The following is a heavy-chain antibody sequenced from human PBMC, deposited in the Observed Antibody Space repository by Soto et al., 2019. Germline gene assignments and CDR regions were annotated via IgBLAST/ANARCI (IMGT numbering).Heavy chain of an antibody. CDR2: IKQDGSEK. J-gene: IGHJ3*02. D-gene: IGHD1-26*01. Sequence: GGSLRLSCAASGFTFSTYWMSWVRQAPGKGLEWVANIKQDGSEKYYVDSVKGRFTISRDNAKNSLYLQMNSLRAEDTAVYYCARDRESRAFDIWGQGTMVTVSS. CDR1: GFTFSTYW. V-gene: IGHV3-7*05. CDR3: ARDRESRAFDI.